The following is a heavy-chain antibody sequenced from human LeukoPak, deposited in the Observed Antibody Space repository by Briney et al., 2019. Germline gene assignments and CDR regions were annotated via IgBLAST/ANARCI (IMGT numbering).Heavy chain of an antibody. CDR1: GFTFSSYG. CDR3: AKIEYQLLLLRLGGMDV. D-gene: IGHD2-2*01. V-gene: IGHV3-30*18. Sequence: PGRSLRLSCAASGFTFSSYGMHWVRQAPGKGLEWVAVISYDGSNKYYADSVKGRFTISRDNSKNTLYLQMNSLRAEDTAVYYCAKIEYQLLLLRLGGMDVWGKGTTVTVSS. CDR2: ISYDGSNK. J-gene: IGHJ6*04.